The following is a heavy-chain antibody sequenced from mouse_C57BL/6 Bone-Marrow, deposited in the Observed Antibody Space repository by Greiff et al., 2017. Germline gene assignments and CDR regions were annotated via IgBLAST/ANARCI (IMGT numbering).Heavy chain of an antibody. CDR2: IYPRDGST. Sequence: QVKLMESGPELVKPGASVKLSCKASGYTFTSYDINWVKQRPGQGLEWIGWIYPRDGSTKYNEKFKGKATLTVDTSSSTAYMELHSLTSEDSAVYFCARRGYYYGSSYAMDYWGQGTSVTVSS. J-gene: IGHJ4*01. D-gene: IGHD1-1*01. CDR1: GYTFTSYD. V-gene: IGHV1-85*01. CDR3: ARRGYYYGSSYAMDY.